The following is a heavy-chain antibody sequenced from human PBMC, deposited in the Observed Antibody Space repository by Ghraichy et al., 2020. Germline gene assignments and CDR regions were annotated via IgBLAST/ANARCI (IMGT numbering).Heavy chain of an antibody. CDR3: AKESGTSLYYFYGMDV. D-gene: IGHD1-26*01. CDR1: ELTFAGHA. V-gene: IGHV3-23*01. CDR2: ISGSGSNT. Sequence: GGSLRLSCVASELTFAGHAMTWVRQAPGRGLEWVSGISGSGSNTYYADSVKGRFTTSRDNSKSTLFLEMNSLRVEDTAVYYCAKESGTSLYYFYGMDVWGQGTTVTVSS. J-gene: IGHJ6*02.